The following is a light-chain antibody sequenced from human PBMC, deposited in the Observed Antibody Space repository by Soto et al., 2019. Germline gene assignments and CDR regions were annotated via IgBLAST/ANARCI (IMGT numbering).Light chain of an antibody. CDR1: SFSVGRNY. V-gene: IGLV1-47*01. Sequence: QSVLTQPLSASGTPGQRVTMSCSGSSFSVGRNYVYWYQQLPGTAPKLLIYANDQRPSGVPDRFSGSKSGTLASLAISGLRSEDEADYYCAAWDASMRSHVFGTGTKVTVL. CDR2: AND. J-gene: IGLJ1*01. CDR3: AAWDASMRSHV.